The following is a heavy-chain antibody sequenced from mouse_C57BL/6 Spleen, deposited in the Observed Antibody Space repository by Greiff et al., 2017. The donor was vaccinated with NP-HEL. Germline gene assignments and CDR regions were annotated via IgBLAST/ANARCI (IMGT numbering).Heavy chain of an antibody. J-gene: IGHJ1*03. CDR2: FHPYNDDT. Sequence: QVQLQQSGAELVKPGASVKMSCKASGYTFTTYPIEWMKQNHGKSLEWIGNFHPYNDDTKYNEKFKGKATLTVEKSSSTVYLALSRLTSDDSAVYYCARRGYYEGYWYFDVWGTGTTVTVSS. CDR1: GYTFTTYP. V-gene: IGHV1-47*01. D-gene: IGHD2-3*01. CDR3: ARRGYYEGYWYFDV.